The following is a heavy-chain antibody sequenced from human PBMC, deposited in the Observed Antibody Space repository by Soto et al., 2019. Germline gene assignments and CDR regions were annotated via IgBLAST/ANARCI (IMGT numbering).Heavy chain of an antibody. V-gene: IGHV3-33*06. Sequence: GGSLRLSCAASGFTFSSYGMHWVRQAPGKGLEWVAVIWYDGSNKYYADSVKGRFTISRDNSKNTLYLQMNSLRAEDTAVYYCAKDLRYYDSNDTDYWGQGTLVTVSS. J-gene: IGHJ4*02. CDR1: GFTFSSYG. CDR2: IWYDGSNK. CDR3: AKDLRYYDSNDTDY. D-gene: IGHD3-22*01.